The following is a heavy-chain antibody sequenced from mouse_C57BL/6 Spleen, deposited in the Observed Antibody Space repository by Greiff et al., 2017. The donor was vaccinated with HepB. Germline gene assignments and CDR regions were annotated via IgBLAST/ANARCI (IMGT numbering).Heavy chain of an antibody. V-gene: IGHV1-4*01. D-gene: IGHD2-3*01. CDR3: ARGMVNFDY. Sequence: VQLQQSGAELARPGASVKMSCKASGYTFTSYTMHWVKQRPGQGLEWIGYINPSSGYTKYNEKFKSKATLTVDKPSSTAYMQLSSLTSEDSAVYYCARGMVNFDYWGQGTTLTVSS. J-gene: IGHJ2*01. CDR2: INPSSGYT. CDR1: GYTFTSYT.